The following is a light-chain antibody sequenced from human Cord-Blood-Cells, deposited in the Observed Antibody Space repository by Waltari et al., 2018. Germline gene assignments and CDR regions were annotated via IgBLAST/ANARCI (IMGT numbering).Light chain of an antibody. J-gene: IGLJ2*01. CDR1: SSDVGSYNL. CDR3: CSYAGSSTVV. V-gene: IGLV2-23*01. CDR2: EGS. Sequence: QSALTQPASVSGSPGQSITISCTGTSSDVGSYNLVPWYQQHPGKAPKLMIYEGSKGPSGVSNRFSGSKSGNTASLTISGLQAEDEADYYCCSYAGSSTVVFGGGTKLTVL.